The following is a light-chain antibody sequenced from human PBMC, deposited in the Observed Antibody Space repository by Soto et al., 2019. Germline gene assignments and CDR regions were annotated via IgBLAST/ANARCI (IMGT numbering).Light chain of an antibody. Sequence: QSVLIQPASVSGSPGQSITISCAGSSSDVGGFKYVSWYQQHPGKAPKLIFYGFTIRPSGVSNRFSGSKSGNAASLTISGLQAEDEADYYCNSYTTSGTLYVFGTGTKVTVL. CDR1: SSDVGGFKY. CDR2: GFT. CDR3: NSYTTSGTLYV. V-gene: IGLV2-14*01. J-gene: IGLJ1*01.